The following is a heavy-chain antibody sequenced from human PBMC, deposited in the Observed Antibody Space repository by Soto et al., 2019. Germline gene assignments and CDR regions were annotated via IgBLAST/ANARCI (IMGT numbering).Heavy chain of an antibody. CDR1: GFTFGDYA. Sequence: GGSLRLSCTASGFTFGDYAMSWFRQAPGKGLEWVGFIRSKAYGGTTEYAASVKGRFTISRDDSKSIAYLQMNSLKTEGTAVYYCTRDRSQGYYYGMDVWGQGTTVTVSS. D-gene: IGHD1-26*01. CDR3: TRDRSQGYYYGMDV. CDR2: IRSKAYGGTT. V-gene: IGHV3-49*03. J-gene: IGHJ6*02.